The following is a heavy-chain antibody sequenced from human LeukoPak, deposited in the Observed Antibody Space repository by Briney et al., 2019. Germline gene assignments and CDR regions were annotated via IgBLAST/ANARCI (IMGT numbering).Heavy chain of an antibody. CDR3: AKNNWFDP. Sequence: SETMSLTCAVAGGSFGGHYWGWIRPLPGEGLEWIGETNDSGSTKYNPSLESRVTISADTSKNQFSLKLSSETAADTAVYYCAKNNWFDPWGQGTLVTVSS. CDR1: GGSFGGHY. CDR2: TNDSGST. V-gene: IGHV4-34*01. J-gene: IGHJ5*02.